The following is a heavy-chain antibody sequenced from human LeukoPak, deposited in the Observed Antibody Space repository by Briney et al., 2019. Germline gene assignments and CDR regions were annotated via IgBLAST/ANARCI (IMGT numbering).Heavy chain of an antibody. CDR3: ASSPGIAAAASFDY. J-gene: IGHJ4*02. CDR2: IYHSGST. CDR1: GGSISSSNW. Sequence: PSETLSLTCAVSGGSISSSNWWSCVRQPPGKGLEWIGEIYHSGSTNYNPSLKSRVTISVDKSKNQFSLKLSSVTAADTAVYYCASSPGIAAAASFDYWGQGTLVTVSS. V-gene: IGHV4-4*02. D-gene: IGHD6-13*01.